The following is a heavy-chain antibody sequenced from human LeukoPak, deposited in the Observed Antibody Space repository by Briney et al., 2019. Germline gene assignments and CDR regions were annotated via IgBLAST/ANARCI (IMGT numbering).Heavy chain of an antibody. Sequence: SETLSLTCTVSGGSISSSSYYWGWIRQPPGTGLEWIGSIYYSGSTYYNPSLKSRVTISVDTSKNQFSLKLSSLTAADTAVYYCARQLSDYDYVWGSYRPTWWFDYWGQGTLVTVSS. D-gene: IGHD3-16*02. CDR1: GGSISSSSYY. CDR2: IYYSGST. V-gene: IGHV4-39*01. J-gene: IGHJ4*02. CDR3: ARQLSDYDYVWGSYRPTWWFDY.